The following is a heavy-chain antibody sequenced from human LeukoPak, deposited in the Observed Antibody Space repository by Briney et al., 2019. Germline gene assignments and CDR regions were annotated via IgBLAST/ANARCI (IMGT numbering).Heavy chain of an antibody. V-gene: IGHV4-59*01. Sequence: SETLSLTCTVSGGSISSYYWSWIRQPPGKGLEWIGYIYATGSTNYNPSLKSRVTISIDTSKNQFSLKLTSVTAADTAVYYCARDLVTVTKGFDIWGQGTMVSVSS. CDR1: GGSISSYY. CDR3: ARDLVTVTKGFDI. D-gene: IGHD4-17*01. CDR2: IYATGST. J-gene: IGHJ3*02.